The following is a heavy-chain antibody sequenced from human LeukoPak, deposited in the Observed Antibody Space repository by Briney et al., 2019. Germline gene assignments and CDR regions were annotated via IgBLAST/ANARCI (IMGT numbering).Heavy chain of an antibody. CDR1: GFTFSSYE. CDR3: ARAPVGATGDAFDI. CDR2: ISSSGSTI. Sequence: GGSRRLSCAASGFTFSSYEMNWVRQAPGKGLEWVSYISSSGSTIYYADSVKGRFTISRDNAKNSLYLQMNSLRAEDTAVYYCARAPVGATGDAFDIWGQGTMVSVSS. V-gene: IGHV3-48*03. J-gene: IGHJ3*02. D-gene: IGHD1-26*01.